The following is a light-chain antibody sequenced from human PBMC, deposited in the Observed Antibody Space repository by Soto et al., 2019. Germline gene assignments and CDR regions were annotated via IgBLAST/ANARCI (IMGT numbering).Light chain of an antibody. J-gene: IGKJ1*01. Sequence: EIVMTQSPATLSVSPGERATLSCRASQSVRSNLAWYQQKPGQAPRLLICGASNRATGIPDRFSGSGSGTDFTLTISRLEPEDFAVYYCQQYGSSGTFGQGTKVDI. V-gene: IGKV3-20*01. CDR1: QSVRSN. CDR2: GAS. CDR3: QQYGSSGT.